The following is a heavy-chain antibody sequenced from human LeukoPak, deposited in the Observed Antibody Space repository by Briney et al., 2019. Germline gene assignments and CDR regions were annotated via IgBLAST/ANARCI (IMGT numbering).Heavy chain of an antibody. J-gene: IGHJ6*02. V-gene: IGHV1-18*01. CDR1: GYTFTSYG. CDR2: ISAYNGNT. CDR3: ARAVLRFLEWFSYGMDV. Sequence: VASVKVSCKASGYTFTSYGISWVRQAPGQGLEWMGWISAYNGNTNYAQKLQGRVTMTTDTSTSTAYMELRSLRSDDTAVHYCARAVLRFLEWFSYGMDVWGQGTTVTVSS. D-gene: IGHD3-3*01.